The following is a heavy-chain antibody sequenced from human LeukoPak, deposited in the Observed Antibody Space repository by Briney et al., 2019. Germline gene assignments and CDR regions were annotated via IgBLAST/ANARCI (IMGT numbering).Heavy chain of an antibody. CDR3: ARSGVFGSGSYYYMDV. V-gene: IGHV4-34*01. Sequence: PSETLSLTCAVYGGSFSGYYWSWIRQPPGKGLEWIGEINHSGSTNYNPSLKSRVTISVDTSKNQFSLKLSSVTAADTAVYYCARSGVFGSGSYYYMDVWGKGTTVTISS. J-gene: IGHJ6*03. CDR1: GGSFSGYY. D-gene: IGHD3-10*01. CDR2: INHSGST.